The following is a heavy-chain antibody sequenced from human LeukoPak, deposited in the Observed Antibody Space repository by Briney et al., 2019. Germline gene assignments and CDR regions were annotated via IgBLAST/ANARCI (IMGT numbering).Heavy chain of an antibody. D-gene: IGHD3-3*01. CDR3: ARGLGTIFGVVRYNWFDP. CDR1: GYSISSGFY. J-gene: IGHJ5*02. CDR2: INHSGST. V-gene: IGHV4-38-2*02. Sequence: SETLSLTCTVSGYSISSGFYWGWIRQSPGKGLEWIGEINHSGSTNYNPSLKSRVTISVDTSKNQFSLKLSSVTAADTAVYYCARGLGTIFGVVRYNWFDPWGQGTLVTVSS.